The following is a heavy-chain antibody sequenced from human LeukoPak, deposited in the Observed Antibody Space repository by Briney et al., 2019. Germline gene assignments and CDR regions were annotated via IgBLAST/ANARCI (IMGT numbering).Heavy chain of an antibody. Sequence: GSLRLFCAASGITFSSSAMSWVRQAPGKGLEWIGEINHSGSTNYNPSLKSRVTISVDTSKNQFSLKLSSVTAADTAVYYCARGGVTGTKRAFDYWGQGTLVTVSS. D-gene: IGHD1-7*01. CDR1: GITFSSSA. CDR3: ARGGVTGTKRAFDY. CDR2: INHSGST. V-gene: IGHV4-34*01. J-gene: IGHJ4*02.